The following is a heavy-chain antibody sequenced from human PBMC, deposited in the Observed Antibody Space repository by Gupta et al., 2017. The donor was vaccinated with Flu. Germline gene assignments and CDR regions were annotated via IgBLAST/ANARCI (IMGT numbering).Heavy chain of an antibody. D-gene: IGHD3-9*01. CDR3: ARGVLRYYDWLTPNYYSGMDV. CDR1: GFTFSSHW. CDR2: ISSDGRST. Sequence: EVQLVESGGGLVQPGGSLRLSCAASGFTFSSHWMHWVRQAPGQGLVWVSRISSDGRSTIYADSVEGRFTVSRDNAKNTLYLQTNSLRAEDTAVYFCARGVLRYYDWLTPNYYSGMDVWGQGTTVTVSS. J-gene: IGHJ6*02. V-gene: IGHV3-74*01.